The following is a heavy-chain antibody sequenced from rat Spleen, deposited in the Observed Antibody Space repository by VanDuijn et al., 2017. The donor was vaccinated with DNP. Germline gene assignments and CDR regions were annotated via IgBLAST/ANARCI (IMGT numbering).Heavy chain of an antibody. D-gene: IGHD1-2*01. Sequence: EVKLVESGGGLVQPGRSLKLSCAASGFNFNDNWMGWVRQAPGKGLEWIGEINKGSSTINFTPSLKDKFTISRDNAQNTLYLQMNKLGSEDTAIYYCARERYYYYSGFDYWGQGVMVTVSS. J-gene: IGHJ2*01. CDR3: ARERYYYYSGFDY. CDR1: GFNFNDNW. V-gene: IGHV4-2*01. CDR2: INKGSSTI.